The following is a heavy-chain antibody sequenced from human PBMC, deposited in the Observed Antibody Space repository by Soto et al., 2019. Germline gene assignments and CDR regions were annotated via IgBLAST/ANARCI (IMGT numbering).Heavy chain of an antibody. V-gene: IGHV4-31*03. D-gene: IGHD3-16*01. Sequence: PSETLSLTCTVSGGSLSSGGYYWSWIRQHPGEGLEWIGYIYYSGSTYYNPSLKSRVTISVDTSKNQFSLKLSSVTAADTAVYYCAGDSYIWGKSFDYWGQGTLVTVSS. J-gene: IGHJ4*02. CDR2: IYYSGST. CDR1: GGSLSSGGYY. CDR3: AGDSYIWGKSFDY.